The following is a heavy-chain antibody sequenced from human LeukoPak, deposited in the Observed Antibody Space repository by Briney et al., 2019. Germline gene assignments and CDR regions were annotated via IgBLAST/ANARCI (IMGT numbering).Heavy chain of an antibody. V-gene: IGHV4-39*01. CDR2: IYYSGST. J-gene: IGHJ4*02. CDR3: ARHVGGSRYYDFWSGYYSDF. D-gene: IGHD3-3*01. Sequence: PSETLSLTCTVSGGSISSGSAFWGWIRQPPGKGLEWLGTIYYSGSTYYNPSLKSRVTTSVDTSKNQFSLKLSSVTAAGTAVYYCARHVGGSRYYDFWSGYYSDFWGQGTLVTVSS. CDR1: GGSISSGSAF.